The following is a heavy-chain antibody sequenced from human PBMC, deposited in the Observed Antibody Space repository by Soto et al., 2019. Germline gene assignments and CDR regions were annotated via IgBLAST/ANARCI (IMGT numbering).Heavy chain of an antibody. CDR1: GFTFSSYN. Sequence: EVQLVESGGGLVQPGGSLRLSCAASGFTFSSYNMNLVRQTPGKRLEWVAYISRSSSNINYAESVKGRFTISRDNAKNTLYLQMNSLRDEDTAVYYCAREMEPWDYYGMDVRGQGTKVTVSS. V-gene: IGHV3-48*02. J-gene: IGHJ6*02. CDR2: ISRSSSNI. CDR3: AREMEPWDYYGMDV. D-gene: IGHD1-26*01.